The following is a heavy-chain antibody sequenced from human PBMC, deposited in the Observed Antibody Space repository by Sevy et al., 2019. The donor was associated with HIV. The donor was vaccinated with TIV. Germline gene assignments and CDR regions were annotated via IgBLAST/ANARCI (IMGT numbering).Heavy chain of an antibody. J-gene: IGHJ4*02. CDR1: GYPFSSYG. CDR2: ISADSGNS. Sequence: ASVKVSCKASGYPFSSYGISWVRQAPGQGLEWMGWISADSGNSNYAQNLQGRVTMTTDTSTSTAYMELRSLRFEDTAVYYWARGLGGYGGNSIDYWGQGTLVTVSS. CDR3: ARGLGGYGGNSIDY. V-gene: IGHV1-18*01. D-gene: IGHD2-21*02.